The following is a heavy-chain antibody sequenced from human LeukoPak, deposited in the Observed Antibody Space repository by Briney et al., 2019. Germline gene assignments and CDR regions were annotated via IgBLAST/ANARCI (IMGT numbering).Heavy chain of an antibody. CDR2: ISRSAGT. J-gene: IGHJ4*02. CDR1: GGSFSGHD. CDR3: ARVDYHSGSPTNY. Sequence: SETLSLTCAVYGGSFSGHDCHWIRQSPGKGLEWIGEISRSAGTYYNPSLKSRVTISLDTSKNQFSLNLSSVTAADTAIYYCARVDYHSGSPTNYLGQGTPVTVSS. V-gene: IGHV4-34*01. D-gene: IGHD3-10*01.